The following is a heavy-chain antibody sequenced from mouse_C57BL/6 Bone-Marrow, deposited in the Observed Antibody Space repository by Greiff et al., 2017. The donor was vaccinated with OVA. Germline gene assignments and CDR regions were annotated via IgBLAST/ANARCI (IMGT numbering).Heavy chain of an antibody. CDR3: ARSGITTVEGDFAMAY. CDR2: LYPGSGRT. Sequence: VQLQQPGAELVKPGASVKMSCKASGYTFTSYWITWVKQRPGQGLEWIGDLYPGSGRTNYNEKFKSKATLTVDTSSSTAYMQLSSLTSEDSAVYYWARSGITTVEGDFAMAYWGQGTSVTVSS. V-gene: IGHV1-55*01. J-gene: IGHJ4*01. D-gene: IGHD1-1*01. CDR1: GYTFTSYW.